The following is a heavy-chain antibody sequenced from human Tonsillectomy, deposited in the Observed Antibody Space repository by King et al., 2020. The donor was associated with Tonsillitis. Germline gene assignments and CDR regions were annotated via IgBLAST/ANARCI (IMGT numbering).Heavy chain of an antibody. Sequence: VQLVESGAEVKKPGASVKVSCTASGYTFTSYGISWVRQAPGQGLEWMGWISTYNGNTNYAQKVQGRVTMTRDTSTSTAYMELRSLRSDDTAVYYCATVDKDYDILTGFLHWGQGTLVTVSS. V-gene: IGHV1-18*04. CDR1: GYTFTSYG. D-gene: IGHD3-9*01. J-gene: IGHJ4*02. CDR3: ATVDKDYDILTGFLH. CDR2: ISTYNGNT.